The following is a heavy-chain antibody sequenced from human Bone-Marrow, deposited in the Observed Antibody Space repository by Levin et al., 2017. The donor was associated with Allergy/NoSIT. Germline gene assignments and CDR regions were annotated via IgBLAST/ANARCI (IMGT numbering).Heavy chain of an antibody. CDR2: ISYDGSNK. J-gene: IGHJ3*02. Sequence: GGSLRLSCAASGFTFSSYAMHWVRQAPGKGLEWVAVISYDGSNKYYADSVKGRFTISRDNSKNTLYLQMNSLRAEDTAVYYCARSMKVTSAFDIWGQGTMVTVSS. D-gene: IGHD2-21*02. V-gene: IGHV3-30-3*01. CDR3: ARSMKVTSAFDI. CDR1: GFTFSSYA.